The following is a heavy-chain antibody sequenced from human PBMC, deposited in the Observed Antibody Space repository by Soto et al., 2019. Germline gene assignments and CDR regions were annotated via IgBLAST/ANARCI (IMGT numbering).Heavy chain of an antibody. CDR2: IYYGGST. J-gene: IGHJ4*02. V-gene: IGHV4-30-2*01. D-gene: IGHD3-22*01. CDR3: ARVRREYDNSGPVDY. CDR1: GGSISSGDYS. Sequence: QLQLQESGSGLVKPSQTLSLTCAVSGGSISSGDYSWNWIRQPPGKGLEWIGYIYYGGSTYYNPSPRSRVTVSVDRSRNQSSLKLNSVTAADTAVYYCARVRREYDNSGPVDYWGQGTLVTVSS.